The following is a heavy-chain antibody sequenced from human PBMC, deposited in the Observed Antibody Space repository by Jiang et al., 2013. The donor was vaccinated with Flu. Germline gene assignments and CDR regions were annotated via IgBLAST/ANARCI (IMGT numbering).Heavy chain of an antibody. V-gene: IGHV4-34*01. CDR1: GGSVQWLRT. D-gene: IGHD6-13*01. J-gene: IGHJ1*01. CDR2: INHSGST. CDR3: ARGPQSISSSWYWFGYFQH. Sequence: TLSLTCAVYGGSVQWLRTGAGSASPHGKGLEWIGEINHSGSTNYNPSLKSRVTISVDTSKNQFSLKLSSVTAADTAVYYCARGPQSISSSWYWFGYFQHWGQGTLVTVSS.